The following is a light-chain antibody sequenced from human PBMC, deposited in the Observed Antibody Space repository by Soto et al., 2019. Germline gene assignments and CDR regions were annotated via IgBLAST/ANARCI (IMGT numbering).Light chain of an antibody. V-gene: IGKV1-39*01. J-gene: IGKJ4*01. Sequence: DIQMTQSPSSLSTSVGDRVTITCRASQSISSSLNWFQQKPGKAPKLLIYAISILQSGVPSRFSGRGSGTDFTITISNQQPEAFATYYCQKSYRTPLTFGGGTKLEIK. CDR2: AIS. CDR3: QKSYRTPLT. CDR1: QSISSS.